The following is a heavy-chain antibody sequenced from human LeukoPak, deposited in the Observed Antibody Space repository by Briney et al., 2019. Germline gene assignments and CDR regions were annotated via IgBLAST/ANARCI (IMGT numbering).Heavy chain of an antibody. CDR2: ICYSGSG. Sequence: PSETLSLTCTVSGASISSGRCCWSWIRQRPGKGLEWIGYICYSGSGKYNPSLEGRGTISVDASVNQFSLSLRSMSAMDTAVYFCASECPVDGSQSRPHDRWGQGTLVTVSS. D-gene: IGHD3-10*01. J-gene: IGHJ5*02. CDR3: ASECPVDGSQSRPHDR. CDR1: GASISSGRCC. V-gene: IGHV4-31*03.